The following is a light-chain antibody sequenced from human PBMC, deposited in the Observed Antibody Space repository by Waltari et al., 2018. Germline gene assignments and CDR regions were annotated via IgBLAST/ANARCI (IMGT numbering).Light chain of an antibody. CDR3: SSYTSSSTFSVV. Sequence: QSALTQPASVSGSPGQSITISCTGTSSDVGGYNYVSWYQQHPGKAPKLIIYEVTNRPSGVSNRFSGSKSGNTASLPISGLQAEDEADYSCSSYTSSSTFSVVFGGGTKLTVL. CDR1: SSDVGGYNY. J-gene: IGLJ2*01. CDR2: EVT. V-gene: IGLV2-14*01.